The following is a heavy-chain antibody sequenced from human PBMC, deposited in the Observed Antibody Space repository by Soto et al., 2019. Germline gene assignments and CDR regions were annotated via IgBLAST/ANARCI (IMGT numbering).Heavy chain of an antibody. CDR1: GYTFTGYY. V-gene: IGHV1-2*04. D-gene: IGHD2-15*01. J-gene: IGHJ4*02. Sequence: QVQLVQSGAEVKKPGASVKVSCKTSGYTFTGYYIHWVRQSPGQGLEWMGCINPNSGATNYAQKFLALVTMTRDTSISTANMEVSRLTSDDTAVYYCATGPTTHSWGQGTLVTVSS. CDR3: ATGPTTHS. CDR2: INPNSGAT.